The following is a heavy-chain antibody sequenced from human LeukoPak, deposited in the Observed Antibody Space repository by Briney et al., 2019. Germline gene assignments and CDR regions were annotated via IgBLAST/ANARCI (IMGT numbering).Heavy chain of an antibody. V-gene: IGHV4-59*08. CDR2: IFYSGST. D-gene: IGHD2-21*02. J-gene: IGHJ4*02. CDR3: ARHRSGDYEVDY. Sequence: SETLSLTCTVSGGSISSYYWSWIRQPPGEALEYIGNIFYSGSTTYNPSLKSRVTISIDTSKNQFSLKLSSVTAADTALYYCARHRSGDYEVDYWGQGTLVTVSS. CDR1: GGSISSYY.